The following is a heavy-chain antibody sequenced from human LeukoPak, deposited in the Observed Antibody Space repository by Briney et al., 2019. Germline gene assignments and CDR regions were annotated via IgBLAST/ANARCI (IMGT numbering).Heavy chain of an antibody. CDR1: GFTFSSYA. J-gene: IGHJ3*02. Sequence: GGSLRLSCAASGFTFSSYAMSWVRQAPGKGLEWVSGISGSGGSTYYADSVKGRFTISRDNSKNTLYLQMNSLRAEDTAVYYCAKDPHSSSWYGDAFDIWGQGTMVTVSS. CDR2: ISGSGGST. V-gene: IGHV3-23*01. D-gene: IGHD6-13*01. CDR3: AKDPHSSSWYGDAFDI.